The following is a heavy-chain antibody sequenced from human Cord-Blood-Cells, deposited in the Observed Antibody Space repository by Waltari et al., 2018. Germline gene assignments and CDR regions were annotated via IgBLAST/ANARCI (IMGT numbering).Heavy chain of an antibody. CDR2: IYSGGST. V-gene: IGHV3-53*01. D-gene: IGHD1-26*01. J-gene: IGHJ4*02. Sequence: EVQPVESGGGLIQPGGSLRLSCAASGFTVSSNYMSWVRQAPGKGLEWVSVIYSGGSTYYADSVKGRFTISRDNSKNTLYLQMNSLRAEDTAVYYCAREFYSGSYYFDYWGQGTLVTVSS. CDR1: GFTVSSNY. CDR3: AREFYSGSYYFDY.